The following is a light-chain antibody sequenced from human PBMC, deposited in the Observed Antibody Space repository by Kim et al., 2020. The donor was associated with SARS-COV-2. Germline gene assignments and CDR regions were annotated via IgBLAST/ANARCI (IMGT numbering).Light chain of an antibody. V-gene: IGKV1-39*01. Sequence: DIQMTQSPSSLSASLGDRVTITCRASQSISSYLNWYQQKPGKAPKLLIYAASSLQSGVPSRFSGSGSGTDFTLTISSLQPEDFATYYCQHSYSTPLTFGGGTKVDIK. J-gene: IGKJ4*01. CDR2: AAS. CDR1: QSISSY. CDR3: QHSYSTPLT.